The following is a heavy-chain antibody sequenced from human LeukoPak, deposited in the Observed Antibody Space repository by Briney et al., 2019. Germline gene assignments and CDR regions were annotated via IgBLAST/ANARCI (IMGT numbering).Heavy chain of an antibody. V-gene: IGHV3-43*02. CDR3: AKILNPHAFDI. Sequence: PGGSLRLSCAASGFTFDDYAMHWVRQAPGKGPEWVSYVTANGGGTYYADSVKGRFVISRDNSKNSLYLQMNILRPEDTALYYCAKILNPHAFDIWGQGTTVTVSS. D-gene: IGHD1-14*01. J-gene: IGHJ3*02. CDR2: VTANGGGT. CDR1: GFTFDDYA.